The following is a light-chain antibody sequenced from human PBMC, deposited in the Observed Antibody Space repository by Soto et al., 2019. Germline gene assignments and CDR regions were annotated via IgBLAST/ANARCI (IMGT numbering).Light chain of an antibody. V-gene: IGLV2-14*01. CDR1: SSDVGGYTY. CDR2: EVS. Sequence: QSALTQPASVSGSPGQSITISCTGTSSDVGGYTYVSWYQQHPGKAPKLIISEVSNRPSGVSHRFSGSKSGNTASLTISGLQADDEAYYYCSSYTSSSTLVFGGGTKLTVL. CDR3: SSYTSSSTLV. J-gene: IGLJ3*02.